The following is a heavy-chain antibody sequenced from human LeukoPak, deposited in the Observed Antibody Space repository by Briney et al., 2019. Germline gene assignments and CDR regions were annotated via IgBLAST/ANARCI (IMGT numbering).Heavy chain of an antibody. J-gene: IGHJ4*02. CDR1: GASITSGDYH. CDR2: ISYRGST. CDR3: ASFTVGATLSPFDS. D-gene: IGHD1-26*01. V-gene: IGHV4-31*03. Sequence: SETLSLTCTVSGASITSGDYHWSWIRQHSGKGLEWIGYISYRGSTYYNPSLKSRVTISMDTSKNHFSLRLTSVTAADTAVYYCASFTVGATLSPFDSWGQGTRVAVSS.